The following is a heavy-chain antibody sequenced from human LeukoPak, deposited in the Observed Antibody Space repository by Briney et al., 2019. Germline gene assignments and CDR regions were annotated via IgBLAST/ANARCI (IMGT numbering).Heavy chain of an antibody. CDR1: GYTFTSYD. V-gene: IGHV1-8*01. CDR3: ARGIRITIFGVGAEGY. CDR2: MNPNSGNT. D-gene: IGHD3-3*01. J-gene: IGHJ4*02. Sequence: ASVKVSCKASGYTFTSYDINWVRQATGQGLGWMGWMNPNSGNTGYAQKFQGRVTMTRNTSISTAYMELSSLRSEDTAVYYCARGIRITIFGVGAEGYWGQGTLVTVSS.